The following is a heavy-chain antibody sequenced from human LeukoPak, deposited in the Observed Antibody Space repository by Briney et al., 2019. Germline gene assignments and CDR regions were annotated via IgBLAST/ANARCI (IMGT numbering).Heavy chain of an antibody. J-gene: IGHJ3*01. CDR2: IYYSGSA. Sequence: PSETLSLTCTVSGGSISSGGYYWSWIRQHPGKGLEWIGYIYYSGSAYYNPTLKSRVTISVDTSRNQFSLKLSSVTAADTAVYYCARQTTTVVASVWGQGTMVTVSS. CDR3: ARQTTTVVASV. D-gene: IGHD4-23*01. V-gene: IGHV4-31*03. CDR1: GGSISSGGYY.